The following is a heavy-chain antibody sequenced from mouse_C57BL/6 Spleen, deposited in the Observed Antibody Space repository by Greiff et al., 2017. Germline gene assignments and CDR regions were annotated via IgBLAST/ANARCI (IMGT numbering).Heavy chain of an antibody. V-gene: IGHV1-50*01. CDR2: IDPSDSYT. D-gene: IGHD2-5*01. Sequence: QVQLKQPGAELVKPGASVKLSCKASGYTFTSYWMQWVKQRPGQGLEWIGEIDPSDSYTNYTQKFKGKATLNVDTSSSTAYMQLSSLTSEDSAVYYCARKHAYYSNYVWYFDVWGTGTTVTVSS. CDR3: ARKHAYYSNYVWYFDV. J-gene: IGHJ1*03. CDR1: GYTFTSYW.